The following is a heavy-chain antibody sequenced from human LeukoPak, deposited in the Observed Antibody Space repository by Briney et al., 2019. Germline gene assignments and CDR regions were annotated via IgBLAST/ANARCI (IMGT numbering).Heavy chain of an antibody. D-gene: IGHD3-10*01. CDR1: GYSISSGYY. J-gene: IGHJ5*02. CDR2: IYHSGST. Sequence: SETLSLTCTVSGYSISSGYYWGWIRQPPGKGLEWIGSIYHSGSTYYNPSLKSRVTISVDTSKNQFSLKLSSVTAADTAVYYCARDPSYGSGSHWFDPWGQGTLVTVSS. CDR3: ARDPSYGSGSHWFDP. V-gene: IGHV4-38-2*02.